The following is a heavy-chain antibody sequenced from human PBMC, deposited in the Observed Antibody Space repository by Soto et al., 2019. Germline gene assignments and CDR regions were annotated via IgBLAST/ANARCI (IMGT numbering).Heavy chain of an antibody. Sequence: QVQLVQSGAEVKKPGASVKVSCKASGYTFTSYGISWVRQAPGQGLEWMGWISAYNGNTNYAQKLQGRVTMTTDTSTSTAFMELRSLRSDYTAVYYCARDPGNPATFGGVIVLCDYWGQGTLVTVS. V-gene: IGHV1-18*01. CDR2: ISAYNGNT. J-gene: IGHJ4*02. CDR1: GYTFTSYG. D-gene: IGHD3-16*02. CDR3: ARDPGNPATFGGVIVLCDY.